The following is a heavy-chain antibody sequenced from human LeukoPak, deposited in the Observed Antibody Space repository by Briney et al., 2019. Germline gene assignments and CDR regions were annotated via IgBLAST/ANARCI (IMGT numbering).Heavy chain of an antibody. Sequence: ASVKVSCKASGYTFSGYYRHCVGQAPGQGLEWMGWINPNSGGTNYAQKFQGRVTMTRDTSISTAYMELIRLRSADTAVYYCARVGRAFTARTSFFDYWGQGTLVTVSS. D-gene: IGHD1-14*01. CDR1: GYTFSGYY. CDR2: INPNSGGT. CDR3: ARVGRAFTARTSFFDY. V-gene: IGHV1-2*02. J-gene: IGHJ4*02.